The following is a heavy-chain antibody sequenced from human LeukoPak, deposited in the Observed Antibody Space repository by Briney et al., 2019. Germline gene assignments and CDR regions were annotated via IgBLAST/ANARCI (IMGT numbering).Heavy chain of an antibody. D-gene: IGHD3-10*01. CDR1: GFGLSVLS. J-gene: IGHJ4*02. V-gene: IGHV1-24*01. Sequence: APVKVSCKISGFGLSVLSIHWMRQAPGKGLEWVGGIRPETGEPIFAQKFRGRVTITEDTFTDTGYLELRGLTSEDTAVYYCSTDSGRSYFYFDFWGQGTLVTVSS. CDR2: IRPETGEP. CDR3: STDSGRSYFYFDF.